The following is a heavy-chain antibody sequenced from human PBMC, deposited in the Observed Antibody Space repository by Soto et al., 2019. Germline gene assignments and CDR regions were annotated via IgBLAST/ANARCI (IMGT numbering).Heavy chain of an antibody. V-gene: IGHV4-4*07. J-gene: IGHJ4*02. CDR3: ARFTTTVGGYFDY. CDR1: GGSISSYY. Sequence: SETLSLTCTVSGGSISSYYWSWIRQPAGKGLEWIGRIYTSGGPNYNPSLKSPVTMSVDTSKNHFSLMLSSVTAADTAVYYCARFTTTVGGYFDYWGQGTLVTVSS. D-gene: IGHD4-17*01. CDR2: IYTSGGP.